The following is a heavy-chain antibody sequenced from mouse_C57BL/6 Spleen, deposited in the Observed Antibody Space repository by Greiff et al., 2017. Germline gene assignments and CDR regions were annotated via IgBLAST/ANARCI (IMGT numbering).Heavy chain of an antibody. D-gene: IGHD1-1*01. J-gene: IGHJ2*01. Sequence: VQLQQSGPELVKPGASVKISCKASGYAFSSSWMNWVKQRPGKGLEWIGRIYPGDGDTNYNGKFKGKATLTADKSSSTAYMQLSSLSSEDSAVYFCAKSVTTVVATNYFDNCGQGTTLADSS. CDR3: AKSVTTVVATNYFDN. CDR1: GYAFSSSW. CDR2: IYPGDGDT. V-gene: IGHV1-82*01.